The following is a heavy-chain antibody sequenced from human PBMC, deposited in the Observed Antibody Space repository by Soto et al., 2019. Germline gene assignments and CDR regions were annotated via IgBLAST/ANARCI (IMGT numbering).Heavy chain of an antibody. CDR3: ASMVRGVIVKTNNWFDP. D-gene: IGHD3-10*01. Sequence: QVQLVQSGAEVKKPGASVKVSCKASGYTFTSYDINWVRQATGQGLEWMGWMKPNSGNTGYAQKFQGRVTMTRNTSISTAYMELSSLRSEDTAVYYCASMVRGVIVKTNNWFDPWGQGTLVTVSS. CDR1: GYTFTSYD. CDR2: MKPNSGNT. V-gene: IGHV1-8*01. J-gene: IGHJ5*02.